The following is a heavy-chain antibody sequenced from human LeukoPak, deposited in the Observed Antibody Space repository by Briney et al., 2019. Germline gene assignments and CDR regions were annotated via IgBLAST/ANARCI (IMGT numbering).Heavy chain of an antibody. D-gene: IGHD5-12*01. CDR1: DGSISSYY. V-gene: IGHV4-59*08. Sequence: PSETLSLTCTVSDGSISSYYWSWIRQPPGKGLEWIGYIYYSGSTNYNPSLNSRVTISVDTSKNQSSLKLSSVTAADTAVYYCARQGYSAYEILDYWGQGTLVTVSS. J-gene: IGHJ4*02. CDR2: IYYSGST. CDR3: ARQGYSAYEILDY.